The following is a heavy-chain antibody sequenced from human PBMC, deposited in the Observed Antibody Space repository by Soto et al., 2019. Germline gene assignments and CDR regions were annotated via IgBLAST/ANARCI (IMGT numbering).Heavy chain of an antibody. CDR1: GFTFSSYS. Sequence: GGSLRLSYAASGFTFSSYSMNWVRQAPGKGLEWVSSISSSSSYIYYADSVKGRFTISRDNAKNSLYLQMNSLRAEDTAVYYCASLKLGIDAFDIWGQGTMVTVSS. CDR2: ISSSSSYI. V-gene: IGHV3-21*01. CDR3: ASLKLGIDAFDI. D-gene: IGHD7-27*01. J-gene: IGHJ3*02.